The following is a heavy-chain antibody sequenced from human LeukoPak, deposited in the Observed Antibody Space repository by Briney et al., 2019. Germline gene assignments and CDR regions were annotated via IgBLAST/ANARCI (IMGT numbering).Heavy chain of an antibody. J-gene: IGHJ5*02. D-gene: IGHD3-10*01. CDR2: INPNSGGT. CDR1: GYTFTGYY. CDR3: ARASGYYGSGSYYNWFDP. V-gene: IGHV1-2*02. Sequence: GASVKVSCKASGYTFTGYYMHWVRQAPGQGLEWMGWINPNSGGTNCAQKFQGRVTMTRDTSISTAYMELSRLRSDDTAVYYCARASGYYGSGSYYNWFDPWGQGTLVTVSS.